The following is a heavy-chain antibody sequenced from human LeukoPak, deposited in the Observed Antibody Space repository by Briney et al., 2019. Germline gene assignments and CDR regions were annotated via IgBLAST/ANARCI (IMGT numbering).Heavy chain of an antibody. Sequence: PGGSLRLSCAASGFTFSGAWMHWVRQAPGKGLVWVSRINNDGSSTRYVDSVKGRFTISRDNAKNTLYLQMNSLRAEDTAVYYCARVHGSGMNEYFQVWGQGTLVTVSS. CDR2: INNDGSST. V-gene: IGHV3-74*01. D-gene: IGHD3-10*01. CDR3: ARVHGSGMNEYFQV. J-gene: IGHJ1*01. CDR1: GFTFSGAW.